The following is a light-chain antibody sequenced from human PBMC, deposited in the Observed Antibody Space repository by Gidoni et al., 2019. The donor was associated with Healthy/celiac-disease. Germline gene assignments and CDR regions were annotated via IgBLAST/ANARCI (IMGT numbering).Light chain of an antibody. CDR3: QQRSNWPPAT. Sequence: EIAFTQSQATMSLSPGERATLSCRASQSVSRYLAWYQPKPGQAPRLLIYDASNRATGIPARFSGSGSGTDFTLTISSLEPEDFAVYYCQQRSNWPPATFGQGTKLEIK. CDR1: QSVSRY. CDR2: DAS. J-gene: IGKJ2*01. V-gene: IGKV3-11*01.